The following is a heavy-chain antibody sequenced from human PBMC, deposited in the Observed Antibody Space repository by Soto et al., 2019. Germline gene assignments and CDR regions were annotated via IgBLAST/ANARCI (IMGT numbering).Heavy chain of an antibody. CDR3: AKDIASAGTDWFGP. J-gene: IGHJ5*02. D-gene: IGHD6-13*01. CDR1: GFTFSSYA. Sequence: GGSLRLSCAAPGFTFSSYAMSWVRQAPGKGLEWVSAISGSGGSKYYADSVKGRFNISRDNAKNTLYLQMNSLRAEDTAVYYCAKDIASAGTDWFGPWGQGTLVTVSS. V-gene: IGHV3-23*01. CDR2: ISGSGGSK.